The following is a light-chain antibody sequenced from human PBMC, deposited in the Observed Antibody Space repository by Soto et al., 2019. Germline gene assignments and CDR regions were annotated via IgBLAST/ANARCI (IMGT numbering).Light chain of an antibody. CDR3: AAWDHSLNAHV. V-gene: IGLV1-36*01. CDR2: FDT. CDR1: SSNIGKNG. Sequence: QSVLTQPPSVSGAPTQRVTISCSGSSSNIGKNGVNWYQEVPGKAPKLLIYFDTLLPSGISGRFSGSKSGTSASLAITGLQSDDEARYYCAAWDHSLNAHVFGAGTKLTVL. J-gene: IGLJ1*01.